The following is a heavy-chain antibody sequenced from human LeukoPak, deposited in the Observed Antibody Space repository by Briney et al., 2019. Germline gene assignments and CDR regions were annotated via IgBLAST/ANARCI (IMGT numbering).Heavy chain of an antibody. J-gene: IGHJ3*02. Sequence: PGGSLRLSCAASGFTFSSYAMSWVRQAPGKGLEWVSAISGSGGSTYYADSVKGRFTISRDNSKNTLYLQMNSLRAEDTAVYYCAKVSYDSSGYYFDAFDIWGQGTMVTVSS. CDR1: GFTFSSYA. CDR3: AKVSYDSSGYYFDAFDI. CDR2: ISGSGGST. D-gene: IGHD3-22*01. V-gene: IGHV3-23*01.